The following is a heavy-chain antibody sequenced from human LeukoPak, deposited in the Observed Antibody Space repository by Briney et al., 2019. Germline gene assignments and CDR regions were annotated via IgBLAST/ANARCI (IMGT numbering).Heavy chain of an antibody. J-gene: IGHJ4*02. CDR1: GFTFSSYS. CDR3: ARSMTTVTTFDY. Sequence: GGSLRLSCAVSGFTFSSYSMNWVRQAPGKGLEWVSSISSSSSYIYYADSVKGRFTISRDNAKNSLYLQMNSLRAEDTAVYYCARSMTTVTTFDYWGQGTLVTVSS. CDR2: ISSSSSYI. D-gene: IGHD4-17*01. V-gene: IGHV3-21*01.